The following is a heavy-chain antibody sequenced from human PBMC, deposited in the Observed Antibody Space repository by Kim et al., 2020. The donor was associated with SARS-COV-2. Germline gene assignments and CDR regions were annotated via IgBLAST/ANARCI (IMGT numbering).Heavy chain of an antibody. V-gene: IGHV3-11*01. CDR1: GFTFSDYY. CDR2: ISSSGSTI. J-gene: IGHJ4*02. CDR3: ARLSYGSASYLWD. D-gene: IGHD3-10*01. Sequence: GGSLRLSCAASGFTFSDYYMSWMRQAPGKGLEWVSYISSSGSTIHYADSVKGRFTISRDNAKTSLYLQMNSLRAEDTAVFYCARLSYGSASYLWDWGQGTLVTVSS.